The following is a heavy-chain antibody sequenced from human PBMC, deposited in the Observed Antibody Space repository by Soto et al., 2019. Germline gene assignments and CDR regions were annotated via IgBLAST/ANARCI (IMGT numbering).Heavy chain of an antibody. CDR3: ARDWGITIFGVVIGRNDYFDY. J-gene: IGHJ4*02. Sequence: GKGLEWVAVISYDGSNKYYADSVKGRFTISRDNSKNTLYLQMNSLRAEDTAVYYCARDWGITIFGVVIGRNDYFDYWGQGTLVTVSS. D-gene: IGHD3-3*01. CDR2: ISYDGSNK. V-gene: IGHV3-30-3*01.